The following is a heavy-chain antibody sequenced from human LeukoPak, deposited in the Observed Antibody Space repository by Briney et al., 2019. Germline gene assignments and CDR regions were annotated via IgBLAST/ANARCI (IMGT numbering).Heavy chain of an antibody. CDR2: IFYSGSM. CDR3: ARHPQRSLGVTTSGPYYYAMDV. V-gene: IGHV4-30-4*01. J-gene: IGHJ6*02. Sequence: PSETLSLTCAVSGGSISSGDYYWTWIRQPPGKGLEWMGYIFYSGSMYYNPSLKSRLTISVDTSKNQFSLRLSSVTAADTAVYYCARHPQRSLGVTTSGPYYYAMDVWGQGTTVTVSS. D-gene: IGHD2-21*02. CDR1: GGSISSGDYY.